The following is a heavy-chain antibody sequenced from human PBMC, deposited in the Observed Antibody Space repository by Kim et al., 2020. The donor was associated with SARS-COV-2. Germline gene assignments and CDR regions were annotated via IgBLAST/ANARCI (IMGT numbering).Heavy chain of an antibody. Sequence: YYADSVKGRFTLSRDNAKNTLYLQMSSLRAEDTAVYYCAKAPRWPPLFDYWGQGTLVTVSS. CDR3: AKAPRWPPLFDY. V-gene: IGHV3-23*01. J-gene: IGHJ4*02. D-gene: IGHD2-15*01.